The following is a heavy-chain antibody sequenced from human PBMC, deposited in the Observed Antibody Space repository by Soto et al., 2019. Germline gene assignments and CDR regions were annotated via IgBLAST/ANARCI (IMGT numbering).Heavy chain of an antibody. V-gene: IGHV1-18*01. CDR2: IGAKNGDA. Sequence: ASFKVSGTPSGYAIGTYDFTRVRQAPGQGLEGMAWIGAKNGDANYAQNFRGRVTMTIDTSTTTSYMELGSLTSGDAAEYFCSEDWKGSEGFDPRGQVTPVAGSS. J-gene: IGHJ5*02. D-gene: IGHD1-1*01. CDR3: SEDWKGSEGFDP. CDR1: GYAIGTYD.